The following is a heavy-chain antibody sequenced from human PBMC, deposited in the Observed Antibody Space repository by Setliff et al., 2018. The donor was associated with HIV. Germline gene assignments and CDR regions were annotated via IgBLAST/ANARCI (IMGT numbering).Heavy chain of an antibody. CDR2: IYTSGST. CDR3: ARVGAVAGTIFYYMDV. CDR1: GGSINSGSYY. J-gene: IGHJ6*03. V-gene: IGHV4-61*02. D-gene: IGHD6-13*01. Sequence: TLSLTCTVSGGSINSGSYYWNLIRQPAGKGLERIGRIYTSGSTNYNPSLKSRVTISVDTSKNQFSLKLSSVTAADTAVYYCARVGAVAGTIFYYMDVWGKGTTVTVSS.